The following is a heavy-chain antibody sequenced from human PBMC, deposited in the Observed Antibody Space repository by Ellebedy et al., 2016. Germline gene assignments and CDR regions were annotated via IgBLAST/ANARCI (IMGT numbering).Heavy chain of an antibody. CDR1: GFSFSNYG. D-gene: IGHD2/OR15-2a*01. Sequence: GGSLRLSXAASGFSFSNYGMHWVRQAPGKGLEFVAFISHTGRNKYYSDSVKGRFTISRDNSKNTLYLEMNSLRGEDTAVYYCASGWYCLSPTYCKNHDFWGQGTLVTVSS. J-gene: IGHJ4*02. CDR3: ASGWYCLSPTYCKNHDF. V-gene: IGHV3-30*03. CDR2: ISHTGRNK.